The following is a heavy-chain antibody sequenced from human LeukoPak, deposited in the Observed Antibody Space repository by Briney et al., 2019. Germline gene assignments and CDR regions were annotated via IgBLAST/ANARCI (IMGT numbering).Heavy chain of an antibody. V-gene: IGHV3-30*02. J-gene: IGHJ4*02. CDR2: IRYDGSNK. CDR1: GFTFSSYG. D-gene: IGHD3-22*01. Sequence: GGSLRLSCAASGFTFSSYGMHWVRQAPGRGLEWVAFIRYDGSNKYYADSVKGRFTISRDNSKNTLYLQMNSLRAEDTAVYYCAKGRISGYHFDYWGQGTLVTVSS. CDR3: AKGRISGYHFDY.